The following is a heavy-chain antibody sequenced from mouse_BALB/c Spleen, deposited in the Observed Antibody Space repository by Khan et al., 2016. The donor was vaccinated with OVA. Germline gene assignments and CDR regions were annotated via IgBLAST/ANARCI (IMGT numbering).Heavy chain of an antibody. J-gene: IGHJ2*01. CDR3: ARGNYYGCYFDY. CDR1: GYSITSGYA. CDR2: ISYSGVT. Sequence: EVQLQESGPGLVKPSQSLSLTCTVTGYSITSGYAWNWIRQFPGNKLEWMGYISYSGVTSYTPSLKSRISITRDTSKNQFFLQLNSVTTEDTATYYCARGNYYGCYFDYWGQGTTLTVSS. V-gene: IGHV3-2*02. D-gene: IGHD1-1*01.